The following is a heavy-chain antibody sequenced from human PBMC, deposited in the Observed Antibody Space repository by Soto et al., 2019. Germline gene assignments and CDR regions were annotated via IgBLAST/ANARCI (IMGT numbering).Heavy chain of an antibody. V-gene: IGHV4-39*01. CDR3: WVLYYYHGMDV. Sequence: SETLSLTCTVSGGSISISSYYWGWIRQPPGKGLEWIGSIYYSGSTYYNPSLKSRVTISVDTSKNQFSLKLSSVTAADTAVYYCWVLYYYHGMDVWGQGTMVTVSS. D-gene: IGHD3-10*01. CDR1: GGSISISSYY. J-gene: IGHJ6*02. CDR2: IYYSGST.